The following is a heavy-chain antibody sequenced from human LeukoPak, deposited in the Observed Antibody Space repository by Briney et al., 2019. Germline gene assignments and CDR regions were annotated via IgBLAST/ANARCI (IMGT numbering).Heavy chain of an antibody. Sequence: KPSETLSLTCTVSGGSISSYYWSWIRQPPGKGLEWIGYTHYSGSTNYNPSLKSRVTISVDTSKNQFSLKLSSVTAADTAVYYCARAQCCPGTPDYWGQGTLVTVSS. CDR3: ARAQCCPGTPDY. J-gene: IGHJ4*02. CDR1: GGSISSYY. CDR2: THYSGST. V-gene: IGHV4-59*08. D-gene: IGHD2-15*01.